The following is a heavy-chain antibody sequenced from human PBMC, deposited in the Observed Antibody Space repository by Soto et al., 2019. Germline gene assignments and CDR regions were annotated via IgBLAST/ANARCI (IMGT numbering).Heavy chain of an antibody. J-gene: IGHJ3*01. CDR2: ISGSGSTT. D-gene: IGHD3-22*01. CDR3: AKDRLMLTMVVVGAGDF. V-gene: IGHV3-23*01. Sequence: EVQLLESGGGLVQPGGSLRLSCAASGFSFNNHAMTWVRQAPGKGLEWVSGISGSGSTTHYADSVKGRFTISRDNSKDTLYLQMNSLRADDTAVYFCAKDRLMLTMVVVGAGDFWGLGTMVTVSS. CDR1: GFSFNNHA.